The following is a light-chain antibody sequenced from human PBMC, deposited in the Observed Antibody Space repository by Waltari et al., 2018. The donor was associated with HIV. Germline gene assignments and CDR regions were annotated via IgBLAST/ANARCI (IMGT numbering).Light chain of an antibody. CDR3: LQDYNYPWT. CDR2: GAS. V-gene: IGKV1-6*01. CDR1: QAIGND. Sequence: AIQMTQSPPSLSASVGDRVTITCRASQAIGNDLDWYQQKPGKAPKLLIYGASTLQSGVPSRLSVRGSGTDFTLTISRLQPEDFATYFCLQDYNYPWTFGQGTKVEIK. J-gene: IGKJ1*01.